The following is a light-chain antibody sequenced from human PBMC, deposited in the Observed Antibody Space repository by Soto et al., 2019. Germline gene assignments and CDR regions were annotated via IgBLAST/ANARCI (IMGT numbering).Light chain of an antibody. CDR3: QQSYSTPRT. CDR2: AAC. CDR1: QSISSY. J-gene: IGKJ1*01. V-gene: IGKV1-39*01. Sequence: DVQMTQSPAALAASVGGRGTVTWRASQSISSYLNWYQQKPGKAPNLLIYAACSLQSGVPLRFSGTGSGTDFTLTISSLQPEDLPTYYCQQSYSTPRTFGQGTKVDIK.